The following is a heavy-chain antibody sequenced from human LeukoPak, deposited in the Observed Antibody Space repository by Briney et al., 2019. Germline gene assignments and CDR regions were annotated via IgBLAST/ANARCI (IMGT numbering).Heavy chain of an antibody. V-gene: IGHV3-11*01. CDR2: ISSSGSTI. CDR1: GFTFSDYY. CDR3: ARDPSSGWFDP. Sequence: PGGSLGLSCAASGFTFSDYYMSWIRQAPGKGLEWVSYISSSGSTIYYADSVKGRFTTSRDNAENSLYLQMNSLRAEDTAVYYCARDPSSGWFDPWGQGTLVTVSS. J-gene: IGHJ5*02. D-gene: IGHD6-19*01.